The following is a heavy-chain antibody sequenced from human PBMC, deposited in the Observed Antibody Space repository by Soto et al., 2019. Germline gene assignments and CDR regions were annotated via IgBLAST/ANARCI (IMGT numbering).Heavy chain of an antibody. V-gene: IGHV1-3*05. J-gene: IGHJ4*02. Sequence: QVQLVQSGAEEKKPGASVKVSCKASGYTFTGYAMHWVRQAPGQRLEWMGWINAGNGNTKSSQKFQGRVTITRDTSASTAYTELSTLRSEDTAVYYCARAVAVPADFDYWGQGTLVTVSS. D-gene: IGHD6-19*01. CDR2: INAGNGNT. CDR3: ARAVAVPADFDY. CDR1: GYTFTGYA.